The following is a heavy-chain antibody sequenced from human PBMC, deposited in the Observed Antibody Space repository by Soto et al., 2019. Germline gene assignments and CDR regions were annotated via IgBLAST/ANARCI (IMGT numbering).Heavy chain of an antibody. CDR2: INHSGST. J-gene: IGHJ3*02. CDR3: ARLGQLTHAFDI. V-gene: IGHV4-34*01. Sequence: QVQLQQWGAGLLKPSETLSLTCAVYGGSFSGYYWSWIRQPPGKGLEWIGEINHSGSTNYNPSLKSRVTISVDTSKNQCSLKLSSVTAADTAVYYCARLGQLTHAFDIWVQGTMVTVSS. D-gene: IGHD5-18*01. CDR1: GGSFSGYY.